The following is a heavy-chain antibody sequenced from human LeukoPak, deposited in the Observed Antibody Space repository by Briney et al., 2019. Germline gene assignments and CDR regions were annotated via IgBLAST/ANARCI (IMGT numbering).Heavy chain of an antibody. V-gene: IGHV3-21*04. Sequence: GGSLRLSCAASGFSFSTYSMNWVRLAPGKGLEWVSSISSSSDYIYYADSVKGRFTISRDNARKSLYLQMNSLRAEDTALYFCAKDINAGGYCSSTSCYGAFDIWGQGTMVTVSS. CDR2: ISSSSDYI. J-gene: IGHJ3*02. D-gene: IGHD2-2*01. CDR3: AKDINAGGYCSSTSCYGAFDI. CDR1: GFSFSTYS.